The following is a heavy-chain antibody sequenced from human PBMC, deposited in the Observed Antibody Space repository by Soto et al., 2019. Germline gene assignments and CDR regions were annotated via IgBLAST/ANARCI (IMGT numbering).Heavy chain of an antibody. D-gene: IGHD4-17*01. Sequence: SETLSLTCTVSGGSISSGDYYWSWIRQPPGKGLEWIGYIYYSGSTYYNPSLKSRVTISVDTSKNQFSLKLSSVTAADTAVYYCGRVLTTLDMGYYLDYPGQGTLVTVSS. CDR1: GGSISSGDYY. CDR2: IYYSGST. CDR3: GRVLTTLDMGYYLDY. J-gene: IGHJ4*02. V-gene: IGHV4-30-4*01.